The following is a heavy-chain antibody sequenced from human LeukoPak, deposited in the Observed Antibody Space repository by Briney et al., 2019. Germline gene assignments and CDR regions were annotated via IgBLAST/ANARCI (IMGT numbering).Heavy chain of an antibody. J-gene: IGHJ4*02. D-gene: IGHD3-22*01. Sequence: SETLSLTCAVYGGSFSGYYWSWIRQPPGKGLEWIGEINHSGSTNYNPSLKSRVTISVDTSKNQLLLRLSSVTAADTAVYYCARHMLTYYDSSGYDYWGQGTLATVSS. CDR1: GGSFSGYY. CDR2: INHSGST. V-gene: IGHV4-34*01. CDR3: ARHMLTYYDSSGYDY.